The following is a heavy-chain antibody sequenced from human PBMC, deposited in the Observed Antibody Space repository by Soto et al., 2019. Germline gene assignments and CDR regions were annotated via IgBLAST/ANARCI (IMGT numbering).Heavy chain of an antibody. CDR2: IYSSGST. CDR3: ARAYDSNGNHAFDI. Sequence: SETLSLTCTVSGGSISGYFWSWIRQPAGKGLDWIGRIYSSGSTNYNPSLNSRITMSVDTSKNQFSLKLSSVSAADTAVYYCARAYDSNGNHAFDIWGQGTLVS. CDR1: GGSISGYF. J-gene: IGHJ3*02. D-gene: IGHD3-22*01. V-gene: IGHV4-4*07.